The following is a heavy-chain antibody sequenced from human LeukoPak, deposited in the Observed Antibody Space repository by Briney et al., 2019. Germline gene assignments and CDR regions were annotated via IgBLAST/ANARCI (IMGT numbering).Heavy chain of an antibody. CDR1: GYSISSGYY. Sequence: SETLSLTCTVSGYSISSGYYWGWIRQPPGKGLEWIGYIYYSGSTYYNPSLKSRVTISVDTSKNQFSLKLSSVTAADTAVYYCARVLRGVIAYYFDYWGQGTLVTVSS. D-gene: IGHD3-16*02. J-gene: IGHJ4*02. V-gene: IGHV4-30-4*08. CDR3: ARVLRGVIAYYFDY. CDR2: IYYSGST.